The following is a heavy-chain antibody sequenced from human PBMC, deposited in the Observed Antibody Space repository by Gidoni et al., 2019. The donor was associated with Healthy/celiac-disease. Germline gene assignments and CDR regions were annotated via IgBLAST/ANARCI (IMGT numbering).Heavy chain of an antibody. D-gene: IGHD3-16*01. CDR1: GGSISSSSYS. CDR2: IYYSGST. Sequence: QLQLQESGPGLVQPSETLSLTCTVSGGSISSSSYSWGWIRQPPGKGLEWIGSIYYSGSTYYNPSLKSRVTISVDTSKNQFSLKLSSGTAADTAVYYCASTFGGMATTWGQGTLVTVSS. CDR3: ASTFGGMATT. V-gene: IGHV4-39*07. J-gene: IGHJ5*02.